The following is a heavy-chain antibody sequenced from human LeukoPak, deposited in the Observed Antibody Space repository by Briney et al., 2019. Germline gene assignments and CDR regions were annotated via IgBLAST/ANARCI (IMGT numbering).Heavy chain of an antibody. CDR3: ARDSIVVVSRPAFDI. Sequence: SETLSLTCTVSGGSISSSSYYWGWIRQPPGKGLEWIGSIYYSGSTYYNPSLKSRVTISVDTSKNQFSLKLSSVTAADTAVYYCARDSIVVVSRPAFDIWGQGTMVTVSS. CDR1: GGSISSSSYY. CDR2: IYYSGST. V-gene: IGHV4-39*07. D-gene: IGHD2-21*01. J-gene: IGHJ3*02.